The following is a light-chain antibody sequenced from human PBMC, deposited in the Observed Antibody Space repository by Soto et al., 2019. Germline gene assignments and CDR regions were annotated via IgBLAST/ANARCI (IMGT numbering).Light chain of an antibody. CDR3: QQYNNWPRT. CDR1: QSVSSN. Sequence: EIVMTQSPATLSVSPGERATLSCRASQSVSSNLAWYQQKPGQAPRLLIYVASTRATGIPATFSGSGSGTKFTLTISSLQSEDFEVYYCQQYNNWPRTFGQGTKVEIK. J-gene: IGKJ1*01. CDR2: VAS. V-gene: IGKV3-15*01.